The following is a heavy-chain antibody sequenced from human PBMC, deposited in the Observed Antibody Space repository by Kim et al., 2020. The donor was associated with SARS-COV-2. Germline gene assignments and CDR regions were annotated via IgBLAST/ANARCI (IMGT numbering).Heavy chain of an antibody. CDR1: GGSISGYF. J-gene: IGHJ4*02. CDR2: INYSGST. V-gene: IGHV4-59*01. D-gene: IGHD2-2*01. CDR3: SRDRIGYCSSISCSPYFDY. Sequence: SETLSLTCTVSGGSISGYFWSWIRQPPGKGLEWIGYINYSGSTNYNPSLKSRVTISVDTSKNQFSLKLSSVTAADTAVYYCSRDRIGYCSSISCSPYFDYWGPGTLVTVSS.